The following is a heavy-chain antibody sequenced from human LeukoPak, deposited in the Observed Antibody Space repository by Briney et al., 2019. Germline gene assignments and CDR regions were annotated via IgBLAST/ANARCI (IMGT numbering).Heavy chain of an antibody. CDR2: IYYSGST. Sequence: SETLSLTCTVSGGSISSSSYYWGWIRQPPGKGLEWIGSIYYSGSTYYNPSLKSRVTISVDTSKNQFSLKLSSVSAADTAVYYCARDRSIAVPYTYYYYGLDVWGQGTTVTVSS. V-gene: IGHV4-39*02. CDR1: GGSISSSSYY. D-gene: IGHD6-19*01. J-gene: IGHJ6*02. CDR3: ARDRSIAVPYTYYYYGLDV.